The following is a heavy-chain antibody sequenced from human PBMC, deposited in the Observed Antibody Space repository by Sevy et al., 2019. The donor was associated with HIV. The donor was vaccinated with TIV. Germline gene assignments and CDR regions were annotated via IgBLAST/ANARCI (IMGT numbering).Heavy chain of an antibody. J-gene: IGHJ3*02. CDR1: GFTFNIDG. V-gene: IGHV3-33*04. CDR2: IWKDGHNK. D-gene: IGHD3-16*01. CDR3: VIEKGPFTAFDI. Sequence: GGSLRLSCAASGFTFNIDGMHWVRQAPGKGLEWVAVIWKDGHNKFYADSVRGRFTFSRDNSRSTLSLQMDSLRVEDTAVYYCVIEKGPFTAFDIWGQGTMVTVSS.